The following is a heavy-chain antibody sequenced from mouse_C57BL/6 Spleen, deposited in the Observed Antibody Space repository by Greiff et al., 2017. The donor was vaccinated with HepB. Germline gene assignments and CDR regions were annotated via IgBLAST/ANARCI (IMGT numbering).Heavy chain of an antibody. J-gene: IGHJ1*03. CDR2: ISNLAYSI. CDR1: GFTFSDYG. D-gene: IGHD2-4*01. V-gene: IGHV5-15*01. CDR3: ARRRYDYDGYFDV. Sequence: EVKLMESGGGLVQPGGSLKLSCAASGFTFSDYGMAWVRQAPRKGPEWVAFISNLAYSIYFADTVTGRLTISRENAKNTLYLDMSSLRSGDTAMYYWARRRYDYDGYFDVWGTGTTVTVAS.